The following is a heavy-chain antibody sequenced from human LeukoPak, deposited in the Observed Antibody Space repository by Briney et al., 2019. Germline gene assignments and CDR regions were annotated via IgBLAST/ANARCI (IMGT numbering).Heavy chain of an antibody. V-gene: IGHV1-24*01. Sequence: GASVKVSCKVSGYTLTELSMHWVRQAPGKGLEWMGGFDPEDGETIYAQKFQGRVTMTEDTSTNTAYMELSSLRSEDTAVYYCATQVLSNPRRLAAGTGSNYYYYGMDVWGQGTTVTVSS. CDR3: ATQVLSNPRRLAAGTGSNYYYYGMDV. D-gene: IGHD6-13*01. CDR1: GYTLTELS. J-gene: IGHJ6*02. CDR2: FDPEDGET.